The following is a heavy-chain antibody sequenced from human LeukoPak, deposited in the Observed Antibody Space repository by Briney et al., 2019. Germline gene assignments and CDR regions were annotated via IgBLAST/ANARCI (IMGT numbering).Heavy chain of an antibody. D-gene: IGHD4-17*01. Sequence: PSETLSLTCTVSGGSISSSYSYWGWIRQPPGKGLEWIGNIYYSGSTYYSPSLTSRVTVSVDTSENQFSLKLSSVTAADTAVYYCARRLGDYQVDVWGRGTTVTVSS. CDR3: ARRLGDYQVDV. V-gene: IGHV4-39*07. J-gene: IGHJ6*04. CDR1: GGSISSSYSY. CDR2: IYYSGST.